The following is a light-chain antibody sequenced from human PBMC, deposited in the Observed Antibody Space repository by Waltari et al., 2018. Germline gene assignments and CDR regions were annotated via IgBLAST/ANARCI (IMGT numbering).Light chain of an antibody. CDR2: RSD. V-gene: IGLV1-44*01. Sequence: QSPLTQPPSISGAPGQRVTIACSGRTPNLRRNGLNWYEQVPGTAPKRLSFRSDQRPSGVSDRFSGSKYGTSASLTITGLLSADETDYICAAWDDSLNAWIFGGGTRLTVL. J-gene: IGLJ3*02. CDR3: AAWDDSLNAWI. CDR1: TPNLRRNG.